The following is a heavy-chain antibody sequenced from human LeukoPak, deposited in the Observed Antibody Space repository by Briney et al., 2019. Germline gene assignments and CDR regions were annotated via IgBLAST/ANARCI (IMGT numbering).Heavy chain of an antibody. D-gene: IGHD3-3*01. Sequence: TGGSLRLSCAASGFTFSDYYMSWIRQAPGKGLEWVSYISSSSTDSTYADSVKGRFTISRDNAKNSLYLQMNSLRAEDTAVYYCARPPSITNPYYGLDVWGQGTTVTVSS. CDR1: GFTFSDYY. V-gene: IGHV3-11*06. CDR3: ARPPSITNPYYGLDV. CDR2: ISSSSTDS. J-gene: IGHJ6*02.